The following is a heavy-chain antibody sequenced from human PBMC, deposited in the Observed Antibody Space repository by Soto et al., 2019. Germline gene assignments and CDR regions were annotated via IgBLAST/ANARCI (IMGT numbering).Heavy chain of an antibody. CDR2: IYPGDSDT. V-gene: IGHV5-51*01. J-gene: IGHJ4*02. Sequence: PGESLKISCKGSGYSFTSYWIGWVRQMPGKGLEWMGIIYPGDSDTRYSPSFQGQVTISADKSISTAYLQWSSLKASDTAMYYCARGWAYYYDSSEEGFDYWGQGTLVTVSS. D-gene: IGHD3-22*01. CDR1: GYSFTSYW. CDR3: ARGWAYYYDSSEEGFDY.